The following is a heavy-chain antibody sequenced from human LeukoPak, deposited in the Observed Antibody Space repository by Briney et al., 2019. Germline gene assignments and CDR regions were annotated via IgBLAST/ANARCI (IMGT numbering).Heavy chain of an antibody. CDR2: ISGSGGST. CDR1: GFTFSSYA. Sequence: GGSLRLSCAASGFTFSSYAMSWVRQAPGKGLEWVSAISGSGGSTYYADSVKGRFTISRDNSKNTLYLQMNSLRAEDTAVYYCAKTPTYYYDSSGYYYETDYWGQGTLVTVSS. CDR3: AKTPTYYYDSSGYYYETDY. J-gene: IGHJ4*02. D-gene: IGHD3-22*01. V-gene: IGHV3-23*01.